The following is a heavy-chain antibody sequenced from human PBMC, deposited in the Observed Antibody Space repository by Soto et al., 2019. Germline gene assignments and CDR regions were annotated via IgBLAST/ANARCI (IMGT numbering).Heavy chain of an antibody. V-gene: IGHV3-33*01. CDR1: GFTFSSYG. J-gene: IGHJ4*02. CDR3: ARDPTYYDSSGYYDY. CDR2: IWYDGSNK. Sequence: QVQLVESGGSVVQPGRSLRLSCAASGFTFSSYGMHWVRQAPGKGLEWLAVIWYDGSNKYYADSVKGRFTISRDNSKNTLYLQMNSLRAEDTAVYYCARDPTYYDSSGYYDYWGQGTLVTVSS. D-gene: IGHD3-22*01.